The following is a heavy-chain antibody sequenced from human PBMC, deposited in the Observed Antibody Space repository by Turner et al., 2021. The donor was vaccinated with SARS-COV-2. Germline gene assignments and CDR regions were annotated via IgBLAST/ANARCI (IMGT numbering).Heavy chain of an antibody. CDR1: GGSISSSSYY. V-gene: IGHV4-39*01. D-gene: IGHD3-3*01. CDR3: ARRRCRSGYSFDY. Sequence: QLQLQESGPGQVKPSGTLSLTCTVPGGSISSSSYYWGWLRQPPGKGLEWIGSIYYSWSTYYNPSRKSRVTISVDTSKNQFTLKLSSVTAADTAGYYCARRRCRSGYSFDYWGQGTLVTVSS. J-gene: IGHJ4*02. CDR2: IYYSWST.